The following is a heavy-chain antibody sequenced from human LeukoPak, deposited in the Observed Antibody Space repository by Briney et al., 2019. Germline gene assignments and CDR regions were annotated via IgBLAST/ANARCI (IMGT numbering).Heavy chain of an antibody. CDR1: GGSISSGDYY. CDR3: ARGGAAAGTDNLPTARKLHFDY. CDR2: IYYSGST. D-gene: IGHD6-13*01. J-gene: IGHJ4*02. V-gene: IGHV4-30-4*01. Sequence: KASETLSLTCTVSGGSISSGDYYWSWIRQPPGKGLEWIGYIYYSGSTNYNPSLKSRVTISVDTSKNQFSLKLSSVTAADTAVYYCARGGAAAGTDNLPTARKLHFDYWGQGTLVTVSS.